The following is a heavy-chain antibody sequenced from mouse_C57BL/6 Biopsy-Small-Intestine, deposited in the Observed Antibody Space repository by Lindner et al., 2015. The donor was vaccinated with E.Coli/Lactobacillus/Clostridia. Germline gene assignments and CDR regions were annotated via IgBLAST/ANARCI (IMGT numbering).Heavy chain of an antibody. V-gene: IGHV5-17*01. CDR1: GFTFSDYG. CDR3: AKDYYGSSYDY. Sequence: VQLQESGGGSVKPGGSLKLSCAASGFTFSDYGMHWVRQAPEKGLEWVAYISSGSSTIYYADTVKGRFTISRDNAKNTLFLQMTSLRSEDTAMYYCAKDYYGSSYDYWGQGTTLTVSS. CDR2: ISSGSSTI. D-gene: IGHD1-1*01. J-gene: IGHJ2*01.